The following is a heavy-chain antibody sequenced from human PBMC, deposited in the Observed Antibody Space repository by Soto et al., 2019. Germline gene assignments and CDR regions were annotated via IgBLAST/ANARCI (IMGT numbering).Heavy chain of an antibody. CDR1: GGSISNYY. D-gene: IGHD3-10*01. CDR2: IYYPANS. V-gene: IGHV4-59*01. J-gene: IGHJ4*02. CDR3: ATSYSSSGNYDY. Sequence: QVQLQESGPGLVRPSETLSLTCSVSGGSISNYYWNWIRQPPGKGLEWLGHIYYPANSDYSPSLKSRLAISIDASKNQVSLQLHSVTPADTAVYYCATSYSSSGNYDYWGQGTLVTVSS.